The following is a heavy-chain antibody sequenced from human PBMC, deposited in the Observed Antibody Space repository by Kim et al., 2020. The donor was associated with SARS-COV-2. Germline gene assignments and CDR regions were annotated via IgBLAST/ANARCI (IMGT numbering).Heavy chain of an antibody. V-gene: IGHV4-39*01. CDR3: ASLVDDSSGYYYNLISY. D-gene: IGHD3-22*01. CDR1: GGSISSSSYY. Sequence: SETLSLTCTVSGGSISSSSYYWGWIRQPPGKGLEWIGSIYYSGSTYYNPSLKSRVTISVDTSKNQFSLKLSSVTAADTAVYYCASLVDDSSGYYYNLISYWGQGTLVTVSS. CDR2: IYYSGST. J-gene: IGHJ4*02.